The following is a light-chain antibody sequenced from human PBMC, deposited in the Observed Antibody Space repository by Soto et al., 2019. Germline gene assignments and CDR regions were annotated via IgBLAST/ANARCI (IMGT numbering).Light chain of an antibody. J-gene: IGKJ3*01. Sequence: IVLTQSPATLSLSPGERATLSCRASQSVGSYLAWYQQKPGQAPRLLIYDASNRATGIPARFSGSGSGTAFTLTISSLEPEDFAVYYCQQRSNWPPGPTFGPGTKVDIK. CDR2: DAS. CDR3: QQRSNWPPGPT. CDR1: QSVGSY. V-gene: IGKV3-11*01.